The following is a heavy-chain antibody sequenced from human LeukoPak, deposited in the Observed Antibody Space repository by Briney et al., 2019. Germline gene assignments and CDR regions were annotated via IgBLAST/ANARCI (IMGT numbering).Heavy chain of an antibody. CDR3: ARHENYYDSSGYYDY. Sequence: GASVKVSCKASGYTFTSYGISWVRQAPGQGLEWMGWISAYNGNTNYAQKLQGRVTMTTDTSTSTAYMELRSLRPDDTAVYYCARHENYYDSSGYYDYWGQGTLVTVSS. CDR2: ISAYNGNT. D-gene: IGHD3-22*01. J-gene: IGHJ4*02. V-gene: IGHV1-18*01. CDR1: GYTFTSYG.